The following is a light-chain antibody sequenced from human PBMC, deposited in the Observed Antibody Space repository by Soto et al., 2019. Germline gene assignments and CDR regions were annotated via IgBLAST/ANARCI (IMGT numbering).Light chain of an antibody. CDR2: GTS. CDR1: QYINTR. V-gene: IGKV3-15*01. CDR3: QQYNNGPPIT. Sequence: IVVTNSAAALSSFPGERVTLSCRASQYINTRLAWYQHRPGQAPRLLIYGTSARATGIPATFSGSGSGTEFTLTISSLQSEDFAVYYCQQYNNGPPITFGQGTRLEIK. J-gene: IGKJ5*01.